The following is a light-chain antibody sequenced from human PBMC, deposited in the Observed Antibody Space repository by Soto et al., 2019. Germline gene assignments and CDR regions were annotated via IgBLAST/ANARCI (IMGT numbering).Light chain of an antibody. V-gene: IGKV1-5*01. CDR1: QSISSW. CDR2: DAS. CDR3: RQYGRSLGFA. J-gene: IGKJ4*01. Sequence: DIQMTQSPSTRSASVGGRVTITCRASQSISSWLAWYQQKPGKAPKLLIYDASSLESGVPSRFSGSGSGTDFTLTISRLEPEDFAVYYCRQYGRSLGFAFGGGTKVDIK.